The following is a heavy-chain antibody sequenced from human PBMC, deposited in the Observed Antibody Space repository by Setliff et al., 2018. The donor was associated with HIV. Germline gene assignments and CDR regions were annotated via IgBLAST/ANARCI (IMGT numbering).Heavy chain of an antibody. Sequence: SETLSLTCTVSGDSIAGGSYFWSWIRQPAGKGLEWIGHIYTSGSPSYNPSLKGRITISLDTSKNQFSLSLTSVTAADTAVYYCARRIQNWGQGTLVTVSS. CDR3: ARRIQN. D-gene: IGHD5-18*01. CDR2: IYTSGSP. J-gene: IGHJ4*02. V-gene: IGHV4-61*09. CDR1: GDSIAGGSYF.